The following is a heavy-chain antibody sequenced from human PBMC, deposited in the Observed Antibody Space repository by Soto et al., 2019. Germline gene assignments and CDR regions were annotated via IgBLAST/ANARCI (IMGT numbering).Heavy chain of an antibody. D-gene: IGHD2-2*01. CDR2: INVGNGNL. J-gene: IGHJ4*02. V-gene: IGHV1-3*01. CDR1: GYTFTNYA. Sequence: QVQLVQSGAEVKKPGASVKISCKTSGYTFTNYAMHWVRQAPGQGLEWMAWINVGNGNLKYSQKFQGRVAITRDTFAMSAYMALSSLGSEGTSVYYCPRGRTTVVPGVVPFDYWCQGTLVTLSS. CDR3: PRGRTTVVPGVVPFDY.